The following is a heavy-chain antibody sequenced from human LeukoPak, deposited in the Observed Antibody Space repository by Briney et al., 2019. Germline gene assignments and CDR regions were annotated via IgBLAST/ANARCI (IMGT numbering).Heavy chain of an antibody. V-gene: IGHV1-69*05. D-gene: IGHD3-22*01. CDR2: IIPIFGTA. J-gene: IGHJ3*02. Sequence: ASVKVSCKASGGTCSSYAISWVRQAPGQGLEWMGRIIPIFGTANYAQKFQGRVTITTDESTSTAYMELSSLRSEDTAVYYCARSKWLFMFDIWGQGTMVTVSS. CDR3: ARSKWLFMFDI. CDR1: GGTCSSYA.